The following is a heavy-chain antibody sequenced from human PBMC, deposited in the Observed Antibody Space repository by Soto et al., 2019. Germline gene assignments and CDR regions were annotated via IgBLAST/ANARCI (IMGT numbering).Heavy chain of an antibody. V-gene: IGHV3-23*01. CDR2: ISGSGGST. CDR3: AKGSVSWYSSSWDY. D-gene: IGHD6-6*01. Sequence: GGSLRLSCAASGFTFSSYAMSWVRQAPGKGLEWVSAISGSGGSTYYADSVKGRFTISRDNSKNTLYLQMNSLRAEDTAVYYCAKGSVSWYSSSWDYWGQGTLVTVSS. CDR1: GFTFSSYA. J-gene: IGHJ4*02.